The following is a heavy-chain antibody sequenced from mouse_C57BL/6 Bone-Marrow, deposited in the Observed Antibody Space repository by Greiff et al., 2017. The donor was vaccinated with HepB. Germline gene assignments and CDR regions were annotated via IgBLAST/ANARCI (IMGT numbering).Heavy chain of an antibody. CDR3: ARAYYSNSHFDY. V-gene: IGHV1-19*01. CDR2: INPYNGGT. D-gene: IGHD2-5*01. J-gene: IGHJ2*01. CDR1: GYTFTDYY. Sequence: VQLQQSGPVLVKPGASVKMSCKASGYTFTDYYMNWVKQSHGKSLEWIGVINPYNGGTSYNQKFKGKATLTVDKSSSTAYMELNSLTSEDSAVYYCARAYYSNSHFDYWGQGTTLTVSS.